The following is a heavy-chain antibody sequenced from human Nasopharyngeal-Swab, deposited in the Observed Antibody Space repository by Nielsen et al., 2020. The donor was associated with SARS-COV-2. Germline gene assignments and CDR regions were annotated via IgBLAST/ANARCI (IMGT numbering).Heavy chain of an antibody. D-gene: IGHD3-10*01. CDR1: GYTFTAHA. J-gene: IGHJ4*02. V-gene: IGHV3-23*01. Sequence: GESLKISCAASGYTFTAHAMTWVRQAPGKGLEWVSTLDGSGGETPYADSVKGRFSISRDSAKNALYLEMNSLRAEDTAVYYCARDDGSLGDIWGQGTLVTVSS. CDR2: LDGSGGET. CDR3: ARDDGSLGDI.